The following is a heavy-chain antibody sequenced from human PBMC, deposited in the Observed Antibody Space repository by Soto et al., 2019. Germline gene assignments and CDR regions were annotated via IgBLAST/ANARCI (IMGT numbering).Heavy chain of an antibody. Sequence: EVQLLESGGGLVQPGGSRRLSCAASGFTFSSYAMSWVRQAPGKGLEWVSAISGSGGSTYYADSVKGRFTISRDNSKNTLYLQMNSLRAEDTAVYYCAKDSAVTIFGVVTPLYYYGMDVWGQGTTVTVSS. CDR3: AKDSAVTIFGVVTPLYYYGMDV. J-gene: IGHJ6*02. CDR2: ISGSGGST. D-gene: IGHD3-3*01. V-gene: IGHV3-23*01. CDR1: GFTFSSYA.